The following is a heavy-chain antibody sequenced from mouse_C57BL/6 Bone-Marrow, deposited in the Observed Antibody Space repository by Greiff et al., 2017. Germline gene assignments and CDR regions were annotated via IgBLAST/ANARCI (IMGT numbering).Heavy chain of an antibody. Sequence: QVQLKESGPGLVAPSQSLSITCTVSGFSLTSYGVDWVRQPPGKGLEWLGVIWGGGSTNYTSALMSRLSISKDHSKSQVFLKMNRLQTDDTAMYYCDKRENYDYDVGYAMDYWGQGTSVTGSS. J-gene: IGHJ4*01. CDR2: IWGGGST. CDR1: GFSLTSYG. CDR3: DKRENYDYDVGYAMDY. V-gene: IGHV2-9*01. D-gene: IGHD2-4*01.